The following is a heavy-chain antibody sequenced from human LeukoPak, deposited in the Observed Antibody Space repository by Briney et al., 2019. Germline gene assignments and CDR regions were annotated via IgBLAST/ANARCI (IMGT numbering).Heavy chain of an antibody. V-gene: IGHV4-59*01. Sequence: PSETLSLTCTVSGGSISSYYWNWIRQPPGKGLEWIGYIYYSGSTNYNPSLKSRVTISVDTSKNQFSLKLSSVTAADTAVYYCARCVARGPLGLFDIWGQGTMVTVSS. D-gene: IGHD3-10*01. J-gene: IGHJ3*02. CDR3: ARCVARGPLGLFDI. CDR1: GGSISSYY. CDR2: IYYSGST.